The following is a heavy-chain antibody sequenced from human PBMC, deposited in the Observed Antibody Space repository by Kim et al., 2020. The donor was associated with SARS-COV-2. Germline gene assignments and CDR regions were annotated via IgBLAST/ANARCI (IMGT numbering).Heavy chain of an antibody. CDR1: RFTFSSYA. V-gene: IGHV3-23*01. Sequence: GGSLRLSCAASRFTFSSYALTWVRQAPGKGLEWVSHITANGNTYYADSVKGRFTISRDNSKNTLYLQLDSLGAEDTAVYYCAKGSATGSDSGRVFDSWGQGTLVTVSS. CDR3: AKGSATGSDSGRVFDS. D-gene: IGHD1-26*01. J-gene: IGHJ4*02. CDR2: ITANGNT.